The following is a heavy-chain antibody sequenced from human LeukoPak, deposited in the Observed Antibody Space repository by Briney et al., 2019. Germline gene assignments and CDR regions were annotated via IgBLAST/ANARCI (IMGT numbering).Heavy chain of an antibody. CDR2: ISSSGSTI. J-gene: IGHJ3*02. CDR3: ARKGRENVAFDI. CDR1: GFTFSSYG. Sequence: PGGSLRLSCAASGFTFSSYGMSWVRQAPGKGLEWVSYISSSGSTIYYADSVKGRFTISRDNAKNSLYLQMNSLRAEDTALYYCARKGRENVAFDIWGQGTMVTVSS. V-gene: IGHV3-48*04.